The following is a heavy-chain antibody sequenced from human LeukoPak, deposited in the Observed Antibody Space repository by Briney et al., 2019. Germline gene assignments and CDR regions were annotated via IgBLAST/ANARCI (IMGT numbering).Heavy chain of an antibody. V-gene: IGHV1-24*01. CDR3: VSIDLDS. CDR1: GYTLTELS. Sequence: ASVKVSCKVSGYTLTELSIHWVRQAPGKGLEWMGGEDGGPIYAQKFQGRVTMTEDTSTDAAFMDVSSLRSEDTAVYYCVSIDLDSWGQGTLVTVSS. CDR2: EDGGP. J-gene: IGHJ4*02. D-gene: IGHD3-16*02.